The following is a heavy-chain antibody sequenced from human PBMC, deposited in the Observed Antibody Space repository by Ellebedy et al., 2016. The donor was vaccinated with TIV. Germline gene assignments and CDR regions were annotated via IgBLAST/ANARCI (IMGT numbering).Heavy chain of an antibody. Sequence: GGSLRLSCAASGFTFSSYTIHWVRQAPGKGLEWVTVISYDTTTKYYADSVKGRFTISRENPKNTLYLQMNSLRPEDTALYYCARGQAVSGHWYFDLWGRGTLVTVSS. CDR3: ARGQAVSGHWYFDL. J-gene: IGHJ2*01. CDR1: GFTFSSYT. V-gene: IGHV3-30*04. D-gene: IGHD6-19*01. CDR2: ISYDTTTK.